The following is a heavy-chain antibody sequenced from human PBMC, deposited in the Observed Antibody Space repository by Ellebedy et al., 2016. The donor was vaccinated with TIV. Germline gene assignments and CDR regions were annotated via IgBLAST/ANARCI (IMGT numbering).Heavy chain of an antibody. V-gene: IGHV4-39*07. J-gene: IGHJ5*02. CDR3: ARDPALPRGRLDT. Sequence: MPSETLSLTCTVSGGSISNSDYYWNWIRQPPGKGLEWIGSIYYSGSAYYNPSLKSRVTVSVDTSKNQFSLNLNSVTAADTAVYYCARDPALPRGRLDTWGQGTLVTVSS. CDR2: IYYSGSA. CDR1: GGSISNSDYY.